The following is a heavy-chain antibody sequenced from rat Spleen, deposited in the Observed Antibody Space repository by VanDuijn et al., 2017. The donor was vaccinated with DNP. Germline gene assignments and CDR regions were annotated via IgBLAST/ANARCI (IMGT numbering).Heavy chain of an antibody. Sequence: QVQLKESGPGLVQPSQTLSLTCTVAGFSLTSYIVHWVRQPPGKGLEWMGVIWNSGGTRYNSALKSRLNISKDTSKSQVFLKMNSLQTEDTATYYCARDRRGYFDYWGQGAMVTVSS. J-gene: IGHJ2*01. CDR3: ARDRRGYFDY. D-gene: IGHD1-11*01. CDR1: GFSLTSYI. CDR2: IWNSGGT. V-gene: IGHV2-41*01.